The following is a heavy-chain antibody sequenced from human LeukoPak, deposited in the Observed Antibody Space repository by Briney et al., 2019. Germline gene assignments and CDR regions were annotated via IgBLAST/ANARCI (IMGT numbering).Heavy chain of an antibody. J-gene: IGHJ4*02. Sequence: SETLSLTCTVSGGSISSYWSWIRQPAGKGLEWIGRIYGSGSTNYNPSLKSRVTMSLDTSKNQFSLKLSSVTAADTAVYYCARRCSSTSCISFDYWGQGTLVTVSS. D-gene: IGHD2-2*01. CDR3: ARRCSSTSCISFDY. CDR1: GGSISSY. CDR2: IYGSGST. V-gene: IGHV4-4*07.